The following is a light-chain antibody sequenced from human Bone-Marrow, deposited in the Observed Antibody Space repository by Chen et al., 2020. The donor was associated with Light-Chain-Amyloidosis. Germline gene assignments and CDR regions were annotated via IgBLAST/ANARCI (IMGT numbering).Light chain of an antibody. Sequence: QSALTQPASVSGSPGQSITISCTGTSSDVGGYNYVSWYQQHPGKAPKLIIFDVSNRPSGVSNRFSGSKSGNTPSLTISGLQAEDEADYYCSSYTSSSTLVFGGGTKLTVL. J-gene: IGLJ2*01. CDR3: SSYTSSSTLV. CDR2: DVS. CDR1: SSDVGGYNY. V-gene: IGLV2-14*03.